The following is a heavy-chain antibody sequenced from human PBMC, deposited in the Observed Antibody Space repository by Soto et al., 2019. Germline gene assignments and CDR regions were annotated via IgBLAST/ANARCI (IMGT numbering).Heavy chain of an antibody. CDR1: GDSLSSNSAA. D-gene: IGHD3-16*01. CDR2: THDSSKWYK. V-gene: IGHV6-1*01. J-gene: IGHJ5*02. CDR3: ARVRASNRGDSLDP. Sequence: SPTLSLTCAISGDSLSSNSAAWKWTRQSPWTGLQCLGRTHDSSKWYKDSALPLKSPITLTPDTSENQFSLPLNSVTPEDTAVYYFARVRASNRGDSLDPWGPGSQVTV.